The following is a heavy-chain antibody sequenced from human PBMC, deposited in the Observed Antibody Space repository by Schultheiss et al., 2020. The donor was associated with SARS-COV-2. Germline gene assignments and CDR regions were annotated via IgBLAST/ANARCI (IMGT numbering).Heavy chain of an antibody. CDR3: ARVGNYGFYYYYYMDV. CDR1: GYTFTGYY. Sequence: ASVKVSCKASGYTFTGYYMHWVRQAPGQGLEWMGWINPNSGGTNYAQKFQGRVTMTRDTSISTAYLELSSLTSDDTAMYYCARVGNYGFYYYYYMDVWGKGTTVTVSS. J-gene: IGHJ6*03. CDR2: INPNSGGT. V-gene: IGHV1-2*02. D-gene: IGHD4-11*01.